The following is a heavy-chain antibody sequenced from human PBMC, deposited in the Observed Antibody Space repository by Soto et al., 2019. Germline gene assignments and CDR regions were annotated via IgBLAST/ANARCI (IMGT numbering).Heavy chain of an antibody. CDR3: ATTMSRYSSSSDSPDY. V-gene: IGHV1-24*01. CDR1: GYTLTELS. CDR2: FDPEDGET. D-gene: IGHD6-6*01. J-gene: IGHJ4*02. Sequence: QVQLVQSGAEVKKPGASVKVSCKVSGYTLTELSMHWVRQAPGKGLEWMGGFDPEDGETIYAQKFQGRVTMTEDTSTDTAYMELSSLRSEDTAVYYCATTMSRYSSSSDSPDYWGQGTLVTVSS.